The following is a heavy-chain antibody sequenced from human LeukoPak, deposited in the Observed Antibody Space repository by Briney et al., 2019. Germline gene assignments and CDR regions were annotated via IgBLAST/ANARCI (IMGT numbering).Heavy chain of an antibody. V-gene: IGHV3-53*01. Sequence: GGSLLLSCAASGFTVSSNYMNWVRPAPGRGPEWVSVIYKAGNTFYADSVKGRFTMSRDNSKNTLYLQMNSLRAEDTAVYYCARVLLDTNGDQYWYYDLWGRGTLVTVSS. CDR3: ARVLLDTNGDQYWYYDL. CDR2: IYKAGNT. CDR1: GFTVSSNY. J-gene: IGHJ2*01. D-gene: IGHD2-8*01.